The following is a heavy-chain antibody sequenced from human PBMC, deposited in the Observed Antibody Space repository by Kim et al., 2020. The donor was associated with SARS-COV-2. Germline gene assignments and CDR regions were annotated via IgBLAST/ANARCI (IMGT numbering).Heavy chain of an antibody. Sequence: SETLSLTCAVYGGSFSGYYWSWIRQPPGKGLEWIGEINHSGSTNYNPSLKSRVTISVDTSKNQFSLKLSSVTAADTAVYYCARGPVGYCSGGFCPGPGWFDPWGQGTLVTVSS. J-gene: IGHJ5*02. CDR3: ARGPVGYCSGGFCPGPGWFDP. CDR2: INHSGST. CDR1: GGSFSGYY. V-gene: IGHV4-34*01. D-gene: IGHD2-15*01.